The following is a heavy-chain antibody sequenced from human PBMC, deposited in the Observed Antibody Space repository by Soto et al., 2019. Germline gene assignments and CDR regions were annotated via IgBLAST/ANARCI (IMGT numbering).Heavy chain of an antibody. J-gene: IGHJ6*02. CDR1: GYTFTRYG. D-gene: IGHD3-16*01. Sequence: QVQLVQSGAEVKNPGASVKVSCKASGYTFTRYGIGWARQAPGQGLEWMGWINTYNGNTNYAQNVQGRDTLTTDTXXSTAYMELRSLSSNDTAIYYCAMVDVYVTPSPQDVWGQGTTVIVSS. V-gene: IGHV1-18*01. CDR3: AMVDVYVTPSPQDV. CDR2: INTYNGNT.